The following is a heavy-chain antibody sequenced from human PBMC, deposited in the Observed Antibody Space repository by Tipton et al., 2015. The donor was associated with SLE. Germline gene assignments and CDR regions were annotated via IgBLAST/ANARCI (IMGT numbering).Heavy chain of an antibody. CDR2: IYSRGST. V-gene: IGHV4-39*07. J-gene: IGHJ5*02. Sequence: LRLSCTVSGGSISSSSYYWGWIRQPPGKGLEWIGRIYSRGSTNSNLSLKSRLTISVDKSKNQFSLKLSSMTAADTAVYYCARIGTNIAAPWWFDPWGQGTLVTVSS. CDR3: ARIGTNIAAPWWFDP. CDR1: GGSISSSSYY. D-gene: IGHD6-6*01.